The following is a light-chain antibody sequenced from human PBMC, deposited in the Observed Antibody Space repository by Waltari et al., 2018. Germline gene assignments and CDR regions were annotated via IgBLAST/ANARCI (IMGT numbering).Light chain of an antibody. CDR1: SSDVGGYNY. J-gene: IGLJ3*02. Sequence: QSALTQPASVSGSPGQSITIPCTGTSSDVGGYNYVSRYQQHPGKAPKLMIYDVSNRPSGVSNRFSGSKSGNTASLTISGLQAEDEADYYCSSYTSSSTLWVFGGGTKLTVL. CDR3: SSYTSSSTLWV. CDR2: DVS. V-gene: IGLV2-14*03.